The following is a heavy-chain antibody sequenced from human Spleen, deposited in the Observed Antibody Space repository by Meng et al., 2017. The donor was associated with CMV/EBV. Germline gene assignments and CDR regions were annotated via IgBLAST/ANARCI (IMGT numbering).Heavy chain of an antibody. J-gene: IGHJ4*02. V-gene: IGHV1-69*05. D-gene: IGHD6-19*01. CDR3: ARDRYGWYGAY. Sequence: SCKASGGTFSSFAVNWVRQAPGQGLEWLGGIMPIFGTTDYAQKFQGRVTMTTDTSTNTAYMELRSLRSDDTAVYYCARDRYGWYGAYWGQGTLVTVSS. CDR2: IMPIFGTT. CDR1: GGTFSSFA.